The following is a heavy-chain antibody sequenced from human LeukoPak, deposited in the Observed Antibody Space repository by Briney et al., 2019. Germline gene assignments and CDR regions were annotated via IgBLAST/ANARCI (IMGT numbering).Heavy chain of an antibody. CDR1: GYTFTSYY. D-gene: IGHD3-22*01. V-gene: IGHV1-18*04. CDR2: ISAYNGNT. J-gene: IGHJ4*02. Sequence: ASVKVSCKASGYTFTSYYMHWVRQAPGQGLEWMGWISAYNGNTNYAQKLQGRVTMTTDTSTSTAYMELRSLRSDDTAVFYCAREVPYDSSRYYQPFDYWGQGTLVTVSS. CDR3: AREVPYDSSRYYQPFDY.